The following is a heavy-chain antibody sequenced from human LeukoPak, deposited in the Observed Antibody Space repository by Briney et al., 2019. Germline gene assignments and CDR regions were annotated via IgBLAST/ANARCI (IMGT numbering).Heavy chain of an antibody. CDR3: AKRGFPYYYDSSGYVH. J-gene: IGHJ4*02. CDR1: GFTFSSYG. V-gene: IGHV3-23*01. Sequence: PGGTLRLSCAASGFTFSSYGMSWVRQAPGKGLEWVSAISGSGGSTYYADSVKGRFTISRDNSKNTLYLQMNSLRAEDTAVYYCAKRGFPYYYDSSGYVHWGQGTLVTVSS. D-gene: IGHD3-22*01. CDR2: ISGSGGST.